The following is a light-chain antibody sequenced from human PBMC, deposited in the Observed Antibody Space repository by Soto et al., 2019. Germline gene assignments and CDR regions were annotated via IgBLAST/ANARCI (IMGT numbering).Light chain of an antibody. CDR1: QSVNSN. CDR2: GAS. J-gene: IGKJ3*01. Sequence: EIVMTQSPATLSVSPGERATLSCRASQSVNSNLAWYQQKPGQAPRLLIYGASTRATGIPARFSGSGSGTEFTLTISSLQSEDFAMYYCQQYVSSPFTFGPGTKVDIK. CDR3: QQYVSSPFT. V-gene: IGKV3-15*01.